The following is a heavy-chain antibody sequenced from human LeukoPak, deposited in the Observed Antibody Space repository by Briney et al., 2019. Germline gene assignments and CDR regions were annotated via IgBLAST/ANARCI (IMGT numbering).Heavy chain of an antibody. V-gene: IGHV1-69*06. Sequence: GASVKVSCKASGGTFSSHAISWVRQAPGQGLEWMGGIIPIFGTANYAQKFQGRVTITADKSTSTAYMELSSLRSEDTAVYYCASSLAVAGTEADYWGQGTLVTVSS. J-gene: IGHJ4*02. D-gene: IGHD6-19*01. CDR3: ASSLAVAGTEADY. CDR1: GGTFSSHA. CDR2: IIPIFGTA.